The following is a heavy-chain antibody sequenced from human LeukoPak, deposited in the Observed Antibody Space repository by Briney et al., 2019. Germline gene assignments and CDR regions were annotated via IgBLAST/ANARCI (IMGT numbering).Heavy chain of an antibody. V-gene: IGHV1-46*01. D-gene: IGHD6-19*01. CDR1: GYTFTSYY. J-gene: IGHJ4*02. Sequence: ASVKVSCKASGYTFTSYYMHWVRQAPGQGLEWMGIINPSGGSTSYAQKFQGRVTMTRDTSTSTVYMELRSLRSDDTAVYYCARVAGGGWFDYWGQGTLVTVSS. CDR2: INPSGGST. CDR3: ARVAGGGWFDY.